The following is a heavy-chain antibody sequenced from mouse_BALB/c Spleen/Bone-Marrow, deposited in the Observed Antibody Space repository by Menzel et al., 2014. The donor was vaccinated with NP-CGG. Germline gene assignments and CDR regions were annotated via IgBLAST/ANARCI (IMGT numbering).Heavy chain of an antibody. J-gene: IGHJ2*01. D-gene: IGHD1-1*01. CDR1: GYSITSDYA. CDR2: IRYSGGT. CDR3: ARKVVRSYFDY. V-gene: IGHV3-2*02. Sequence: EVKVEESGPGLVKPSQSLSLTCTVTGYSITSDYAWNWIRQFPGNKLEWMGFIRYSGGTSYNPSLKSRISITRDTFKNQFFLQLNSVTTEDTATYYCARKVVRSYFDYWGQGTTLTVSS.